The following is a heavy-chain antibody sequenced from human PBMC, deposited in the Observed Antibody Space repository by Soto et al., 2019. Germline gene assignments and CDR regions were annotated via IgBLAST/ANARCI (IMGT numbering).Heavy chain of an antibody. V-gene: IGHV3-30-3*01. CDR1: GFTFSSYA. Sequence: QVQLVESGGGVVQPGRSLRLSCAASGFTFSSYAMHWVRQAPGKGLEWVAVISYDGSNKYYADSVTGRFTISRDNSKKTLYLQMNSLRAEDPAVYYCARGGSSWYFDLWGRGTLVTVSS. CDR2: ISYDGSNK. J-gene: IGHJ2*01. CDR3: ARGGSSWYFDL. D-gene: IGHD3-10*01.